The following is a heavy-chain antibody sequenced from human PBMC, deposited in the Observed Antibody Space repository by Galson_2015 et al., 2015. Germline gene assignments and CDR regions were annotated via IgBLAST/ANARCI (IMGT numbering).Heavy chain of an antibody. CDR2: ISSSSSYI. CDR3: ANIRNYYQYMDD. D-gene: IGHD2-2*02. Sequence: LRLSCAASGFRFISYSMNWVRQAPGKGLEWVSSISSSSSYIYYADSVKGRFTISRDNAKNSLYLQMNSLRAEDTAVYYCANIRNYYQYMDDWGKGTTVTVSS. J-gene: IGHJ6*03. V-gene: IGHV3-21*01. CDR1: GFRFISYS.